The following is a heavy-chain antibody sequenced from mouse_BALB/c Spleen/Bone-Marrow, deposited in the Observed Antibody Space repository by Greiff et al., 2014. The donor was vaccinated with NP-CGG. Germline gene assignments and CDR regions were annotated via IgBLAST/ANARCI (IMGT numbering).Heavy chain of an antibody. CDR2: ISDDGGNT. D-gene: IGHD4-1*01. CDR3: ARETGPRAMDY. Sequence: EVQLVESGGGLMKPGGSLRLSCAASGFTFSDYYMFWVRQTPEKRLEWVATISDDGGNTYYRDSVKGRFTISRDNAKNKLNLQMSSLKSEDTATYHCARETGPRAMDYWGQGTSVTVSS. J-gene: IGHJ4*01. CDR1: GFTFSDYY. V-gene: IGHV5-4*02.